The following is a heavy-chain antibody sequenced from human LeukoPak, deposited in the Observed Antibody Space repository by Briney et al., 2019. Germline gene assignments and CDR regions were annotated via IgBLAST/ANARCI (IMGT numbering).Heavy chain of an antibody. D-gene: IGHD4-11*01. V-gene: IGHV1-18*01. CDR3: ARGKYSNLSYYYYYYMDV. CDR1: GYTFTSYG. J-gene: IGHJ6*03. Sequence: ASVKVSCKASGYTFTSYGISWVRQAPGQGLEWMGWISAYNGNTNYAQKLQGRVTMTTDTSTSTTYMELRSLRSDDTAVYYCARGKYSNLSYYYYYYMDVWGKGTTVTVSS. CDR2: ISAYNGNT.